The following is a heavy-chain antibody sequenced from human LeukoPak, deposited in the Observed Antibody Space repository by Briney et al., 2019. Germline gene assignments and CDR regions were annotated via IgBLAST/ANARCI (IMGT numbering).Heavy chain of an antibody. CDR1: GHTFTSYY. Sequence: ASVKVSCKDFGHTFTSYYLHWVRQAPGQGLEWMGISSPSGGSTTYAQNFQGRVTMTRDTSTSTVHMELSSLRSEDTAVYYCARDGVATNGVGFDYWGQGTLVTVSS. CDR2: SSPSGGST. D-gene: IGHD5-12*01. V-gene: IGHV1-46*01. CDR3: ARDGVATNGVGFDY. J-gene: IGHJ4*02.